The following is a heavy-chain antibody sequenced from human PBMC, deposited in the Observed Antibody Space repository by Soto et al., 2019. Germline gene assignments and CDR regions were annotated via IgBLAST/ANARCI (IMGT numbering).Heavy chain of an antibody. CDR3: AKDSDQLLFDYYYYGMDV. D-gene: IGHD2-2*01. J-gene: IGHJ6*02. Sequence: QVQLVESGGGVVQPGGSLRLSCEASGFTFSKFGIHWVRQAPGKGLEWVAVVSYDGSFKYYADSVKGRFTSSRDNSKNTLYLQMNSLRPEDTSFYLCAKDSDQLLFDYYYYGMDVWGQWTTVTVSS. CDR1: GFTFSKFG. CDR2: VSYDGSFK. V-gene: IGHV3-30*18.